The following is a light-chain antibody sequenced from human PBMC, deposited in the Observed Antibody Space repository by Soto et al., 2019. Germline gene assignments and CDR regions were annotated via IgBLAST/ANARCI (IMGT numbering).Light chain of an antibody. CDR1: QSVSSY. J-gene: IGKJ5*01. CDR2: DAS. CDR3: QQRRNWPPIT. V-gene: IGKV3-11*01. Sequence: EIVLTQSPATLSLCPGGRATLSCMASQSVSSYLAWYQQKPGQAPRLLIYDASNRATGIPARFSGSGSGTDFTLTISSLEPEDFAVYYCQQRRNWPPITFGQGTRLEFK.